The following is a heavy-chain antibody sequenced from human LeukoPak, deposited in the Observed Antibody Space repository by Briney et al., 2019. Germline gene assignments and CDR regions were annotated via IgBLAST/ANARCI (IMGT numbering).Heavy chain of an antibody. J-gene: IGHJ6*02. CDR3: ARAVLRRFLEWLPTNNYYYYGMDV. Sequence: SETLSLTCTVSGDSISSSSYYWSWIRQPPGKGLEWIGEINHSGSTNHNPSLKSRVTISVDTSKNQFSLKLSSVTAADTAVYYCARAVLRRFLEWLPTNNYYYYGMDVWGQGTTVTVSS. CDR2: INHSGST. CDR1: GDSISSSSYY. V-gene: IGHV4-39*07. D-gene: IGHD3-3*01.